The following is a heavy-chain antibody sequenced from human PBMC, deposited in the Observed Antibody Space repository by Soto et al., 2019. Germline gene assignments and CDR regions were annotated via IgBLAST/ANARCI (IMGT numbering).Heavy chain of an antibody. D-gene: IGHD6-13*01. J-gene: IGHJ1*01. CDR3: APNPGIAASDAEDFQH. Sequence: GGSLTLSCVASGFAFSNYGLSWLRQAPVKGLEWVSGMSGNDASTYYADAVKGRCIIARDNSKNTLDLHMNSLRAQDTAVSYCAPNPGIAASDAEDFQHWGQGTLVTVSS. CDR2: MSGNDAST. CDR1: GFAFSNYG. V-gene: IGHV3-23*01.